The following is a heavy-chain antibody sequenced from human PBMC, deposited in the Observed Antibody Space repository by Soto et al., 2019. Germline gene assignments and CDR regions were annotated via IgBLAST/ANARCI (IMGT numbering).Heavy chain of an antibody. J-gene: IGHJ4*02. CDR3: AKDWPMEYYDSSGLFDY. CDR2: IAYDGSKK. Sequence: QVQLVESGGGVVQPGRSLRLSCAASGFTFSSYGMHWVRQAPGKGLEWVAVIAYDGSKKYYVDSVKGRFTISRDNSKNTLFLKMNSRRAEDTAVYYCAKDWPMEYYDSSGLFDYWGQGTLVTVSS. D-gene: IGHD3-22*01. V-gene: IGHV3-30*18. CDR1: GFTFSSYG.